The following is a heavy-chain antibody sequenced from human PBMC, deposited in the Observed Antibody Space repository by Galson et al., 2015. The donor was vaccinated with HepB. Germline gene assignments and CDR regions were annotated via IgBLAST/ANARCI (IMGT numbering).Heavy chain of an antibody. Sequence: ETLSLTCTVSGGSISSYYWSWIRQPPGKGLEWIGYIYYSGSTNYNPSLKSRVTISVDTSKNQFSLKLSSVTAADTAVYYCARVVGGANSFDHWGQGTLVTVSS. V-gene: IGHV4-59*01. J-gene: IGHJ4*02. D-gene: IGHD4/OR15-4a*01. CDR3: ARVVGGANSFDH. CDR1: GGSISSYY. CDR2: IYYSGST.